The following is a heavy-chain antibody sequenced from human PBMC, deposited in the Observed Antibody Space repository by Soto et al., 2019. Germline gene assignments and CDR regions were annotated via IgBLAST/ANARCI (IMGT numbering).Heavy chain of an antibody. V-gene: IGHV3-30-3*01. J-gene: IGHJ4*02. D-gene: IGHD3-10*02. Sequence: GGSLRLSCAASGFTFGSYSMHWVRQAPGKGLEWVAVISYDGSNKYYPDSVKGRFTIFRDNSNNTLYLQMISLRADDTAVYYCARDPGAVPMYYFDYWGQGTLVTVSS. CDR2: ISYDGSNK. CDR3: ARDPGAVPMYYFDY. CDR1: GFTFGSYS.